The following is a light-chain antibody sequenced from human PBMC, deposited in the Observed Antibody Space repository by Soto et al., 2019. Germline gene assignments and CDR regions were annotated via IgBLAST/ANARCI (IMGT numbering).Light chain of an antibody. V-gene: IGKV1-5*03. J-gene: IGKJ2*01. CDR3: QQYNDSFPYT. CDR1: QSISRW. Sequence: DIQLTQSPSTLSASVGDRVTITCRASQSISRWLAWYQQKPGAAPKLLIHAASTLESGVPSRFSGSRSGTEVTLTVSSLQPDDFATYYCQQYNDSFPYTFGQGTKLEI. CDR2: AAS.